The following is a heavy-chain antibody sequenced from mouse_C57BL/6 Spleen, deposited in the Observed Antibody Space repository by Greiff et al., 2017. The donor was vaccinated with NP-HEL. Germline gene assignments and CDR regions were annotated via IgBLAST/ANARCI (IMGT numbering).Heavy chain of an antibody. D-gene: IGHD1-1*01. Sequence: VKVVESGPELVKPGASVKISCKASGYAFSSSWMNWVKQRPGKGLEWIGRIYPGDGDTNYNGKFKGKATLTADKSSSTAYMQLSSLTSEDSAVYFCALNYYGSSYEWFAYWGQGTLVTVSA. CDR3: ALNYYGSSYEWFAY. V-gene: IGHV1-82*01. J-gene: IGHJ3*01. CDR1: GYAFSSSW. CDR2: IYPGDGDT.